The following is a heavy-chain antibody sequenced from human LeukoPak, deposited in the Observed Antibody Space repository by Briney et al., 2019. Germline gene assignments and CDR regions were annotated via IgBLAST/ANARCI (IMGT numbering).Heavy chain of an antibody. V-gene: IGHV3-30*02. J-gene: IGHJ1*01. Sequence: PGGSLRLSCAASGLTFSSYVMHWVRQAPGKGLEWVAFIRFDGSYKSYADSVKGRFTISRDNSKNTLYLQMNSLRAEDTAVYYCAKDDAEYFQHWGQGTLVTVSS. CDR1: GLTFSSYV. CDR3: AKDDAEYFQH. CDR2: IRFDGSYK.